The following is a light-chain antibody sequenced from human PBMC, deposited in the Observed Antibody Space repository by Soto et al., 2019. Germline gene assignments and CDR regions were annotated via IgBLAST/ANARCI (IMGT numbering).Light chain of an antibody. CDR2: KVS. CDR3: MQGTHWPPT. Sequence: DVVMTLSPLSLPVTLGQPASMSCRSSESLVHDDGNTYLNWFQQRPGQXXRRXIYKVSNRGSGVSDRFSGSGSGSNVTLKISRVEAEDLVVDDGMQGTHWPPTFGQGTKVDIK. V-gene: IGKV2-30*02. CDR1: ESLVHDDGNTY. J-gene: IGKJ1*01.